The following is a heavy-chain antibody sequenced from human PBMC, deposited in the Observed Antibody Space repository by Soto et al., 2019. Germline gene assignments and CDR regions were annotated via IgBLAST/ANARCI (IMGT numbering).Heavy chain of an antibody. V-gene: IGHV4-59*01. J-gene: IGHJ5*02. CDR3: ARVGTYYDFWSGHNWFDP. CDR2: IYYSGST. Sequence: SETLSLTCTVSGGSISSYYWSWIRQPPGKGLEWIGYIYYSGSTNYNPSLESRVTISVDTSKNQFSLKLSSVTAADTAVYYCARVGTYYDFWSGHNWFDPWGQGTLVTVSS. D-gene: IGHD3-3*01. CDR1: GGSISSYY.